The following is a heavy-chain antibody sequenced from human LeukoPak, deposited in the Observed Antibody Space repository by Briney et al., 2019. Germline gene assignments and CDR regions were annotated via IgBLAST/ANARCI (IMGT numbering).Heavy chain of an antibody. CDR2: IYPGDSDT. CDR1: GYSFTTYW. Sequence: GESLKISCKGSGYSFTTYWIGWVRQMPGKGLEWMGIIYPGDSDTRYSPSFQGQVTISADKSISTAYLQWSSLKASDTAMYYCARDPQLWFSLMDVWGKGTTVTVSS. V-gene: IGHV5-51*01. D-gene: IGHD5-18*01. J-gene: IGHJ6*04. CDR3: ARDPQLWFSLMDV.